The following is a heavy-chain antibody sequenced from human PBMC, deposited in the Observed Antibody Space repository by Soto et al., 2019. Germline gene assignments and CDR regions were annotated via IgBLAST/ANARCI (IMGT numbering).Heavy chain of an antibody. J-gene: IGHJ5*01. Sequence: GGSLRLSCAASGFTFSSNDMTWVRRAPGKGLEWVSTIDGSGATTYYADFVEGRCTVSRDNSKNTVYVQMNNLRADDTALYYCAKNSGWFDSWGQGTLVTVSS. CDR1: GFTFSSND. CDR3: AKNSGWFDS. V-gene: IGHV3-23*01. CDR2: IDGSGATT. D-gene: IGHD3-10*01.